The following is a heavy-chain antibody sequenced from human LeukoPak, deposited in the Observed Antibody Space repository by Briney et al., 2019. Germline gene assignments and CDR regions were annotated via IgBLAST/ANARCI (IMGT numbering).Heavy chain of an antibody. CDR3: ARGPPNWGMVGY. D-gene: IGHD7-27*01. Sequence: ASVKVSCKASGYTFTSYYMHWVRQAPGQGLEWMGWMKSNNGHTGYAQKFQGRVTMTRDTSISTAYMELSSLTSEDTAVYYCARGPPNWGMVGYWGQGTLVTVSS. CDR1: GYTFTSYY. J-gene: IGHJ4*02. V-gene: IGHV1-8*02. CDR2: MKSNNGHT.